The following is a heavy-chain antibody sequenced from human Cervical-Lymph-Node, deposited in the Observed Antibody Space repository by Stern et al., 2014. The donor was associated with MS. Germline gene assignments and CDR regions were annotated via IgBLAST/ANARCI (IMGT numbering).Heavy chain of an antibody. CDR1: GFSLSTSGMC. J-gene: IGHJ3*02. CDR2: IDWDDDK. Sequence: ESGPALVKPTQTLTLTCTFSGFSLSTSGMCVSWIRQPPGKALEWLALIDWDDDKYYSTSLKTRLTISKDTSKNQVVLTMTNMDPVDTATYYCARIAIAVASDAFDIWGQGTMVTVSS. V-gene: IGHV2-70*01. D-gene: IGHD6-19*01. CDR3: ARIAIAVASDAFDI.